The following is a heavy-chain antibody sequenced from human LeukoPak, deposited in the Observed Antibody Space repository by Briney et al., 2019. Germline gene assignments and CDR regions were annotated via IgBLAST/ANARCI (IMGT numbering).Heavy chain of an antibody. CDR2: ITSTGEST. CDR1: EFAFSIYA. CDR3: AKDRPNYFGTNGHYYRRDGDL. V-gene: IGHV3-23*01. J-gene: IGHJ5*02. Sequence: PGGSLRLSCAASEFAFSIYAMSWVRQAPGRGLEWVASITSTGESTWYAGSVKGRFTISRDNSKYTVYLQMNSLRAEDTAIYYCAKDRPNYFGTNGHYYRRDGDLWGQGTLVTVSS. D-gene: IGHD3-22*01.